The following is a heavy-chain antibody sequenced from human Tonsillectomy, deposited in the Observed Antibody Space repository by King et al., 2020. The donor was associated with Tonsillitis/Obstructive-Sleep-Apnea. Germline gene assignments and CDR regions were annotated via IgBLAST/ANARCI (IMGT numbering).Heavy chain of an antibody. CDR1: GFTFDDYA. Sequence: VQLVESGGGLVQPGRSLRLSCAASGFTFDDYAMHWVRQAPGKGLEWVSGISWHSGSIAYADSVKGRFTVSRDNAKNSLSLQMNSLRAEDTAFYYCAKDMWLHRAFDIWGQGTMVTVSS. V-gene: IGHV3-9*01. J-gene: IGHJ3*02. CDR2: ISWHSGSI. CDR3: AKDMWLHRAFDI. D-gene: IGHD5-12*01.